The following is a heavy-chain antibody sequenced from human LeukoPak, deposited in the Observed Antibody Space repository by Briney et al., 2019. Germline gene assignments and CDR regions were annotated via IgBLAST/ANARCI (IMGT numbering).Heavy chain of an antibody. V-gene: IGHV4-39*01. D-gene: IGHD6-13*01. CDR3: ARGITGYSSSWYEVWFDP. CDR2: IYYSGST. CDR1: GGSISSSSYY. J-gene: IGHJ5*02. Sequence: SETLSLTCTVSGGSISSSSYYWGWIRQPPGKGLEWIGSIYYSGSTYYNPSLKSRVTISVDTSKNQFSLKLSSVTAADTAVYYCARGITGYSSSWYEVWFDPWGQGTLVTVSS.